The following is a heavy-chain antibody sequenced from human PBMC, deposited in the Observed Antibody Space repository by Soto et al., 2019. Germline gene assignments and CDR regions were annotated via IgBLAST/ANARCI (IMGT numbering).Heavy chain of an antibody. D-gene: IGHD3-16*01. CDR1: GYSFAGFY. CDR3: AIIMTHSDSFDI. CDR2: INSNSGAT. J-gene: IGHJ3*02. Sequence: QVQLVQSGPEVKKPGASVKVSCKASGYSFAGFYIHWMRQAPGQGLEWVGSINSNSGATTYPQKFQDSVAMTRDTSVSTAYMDLNRLTSDDTAIYYCAIIMTHSDSFDIWGQGTMVTVSS. V-gene: IGHV1-2*04.